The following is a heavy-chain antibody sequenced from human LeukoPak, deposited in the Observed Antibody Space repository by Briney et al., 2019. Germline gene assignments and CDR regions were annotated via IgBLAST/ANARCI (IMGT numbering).Heavy chain of an antibody. Sequence: PSETLSLTCTVSGGSISSSNYYWGWIRQPPGKGLEWIGNIYHTGSTYYIPSLKSRVTISSDTSKNQFSLKLSSVTAADTAMYYCANVRSSWYAGAPSWGQGTLVIVSS. J-gene: IGHJ5*02. D-gene: IGHD6-13*01. CDR2: IYHTGST. V-gene: IGHV4-39*01. CDR1: GGSISSSNYY. CDR3: ANVRSSWYAGAPS.